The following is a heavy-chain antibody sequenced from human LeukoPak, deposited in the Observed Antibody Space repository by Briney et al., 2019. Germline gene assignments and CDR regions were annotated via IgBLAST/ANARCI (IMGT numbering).Heavy chain of an antibody. CDR2: IYSSGST. V-gene: IGHV4-4*09. Sequence: SETLSLTCTVSGGSTSSYYWSWIRQPPGKGLEWIGYIYSSGSTNYNPSLKSRVTISIDTSKSQFSLKLTSVTAADTAVYYCARLARYYFYMDVWGKGTTVTVSS. CDR3: ARLARYYFYMDV. J-gene: IGHJ6*03. CDR1: GGSTSSYY.